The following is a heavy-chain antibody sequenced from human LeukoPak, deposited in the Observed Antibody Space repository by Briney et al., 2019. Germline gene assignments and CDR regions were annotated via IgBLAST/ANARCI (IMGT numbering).Heavy chain of an antibody. J-gene: IGHJ4*02. D-gene: IGHD5-12*01. CDR2: IIPIFGTA. CDR1: GYTFTNYG. Sequence: GASVKVSCKASGYTFTNYGISWVRQAPGQGLEWMGGIIPIFGTANYAQKFQGRVTITADESTSTAYMELSSLRSEDTAVYYCARDLRGIDTFDYWGQGTLVTVSS. V-gene: IGHV1-69*13. CDR3: ARDLRGIDTFDY.